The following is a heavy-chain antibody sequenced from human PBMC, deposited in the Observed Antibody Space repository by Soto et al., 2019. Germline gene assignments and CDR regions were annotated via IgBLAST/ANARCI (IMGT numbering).Heavy chain of an antibody. CDR1: GGSISGYS. V-gene: IGHV4-59*13. D-gene: IGHD2-15*01. J-gene: IGHJ4*02. Sequence: SETLSLTCTVSGGSISGYSWSWIRQSPGKGLEWIGHIYYSGSTNYNPSLKSRVTISVDTSKNRFSLKLSSVTVADSAVYYCARAQAAYYFDYWGQGTVVTVSS. CDR2: IYYSGST. CDR3: ARAQAAYYFDY.